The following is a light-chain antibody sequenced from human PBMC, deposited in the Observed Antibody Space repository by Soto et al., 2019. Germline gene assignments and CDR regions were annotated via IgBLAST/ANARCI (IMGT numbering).Light chain of an antibody. CDR2: AAS. Sequence: DIQLTHSPSFLSASVGDRVTITCRASQGISSYLAWYQQKPGKDPKLLIYAASTLQSGVPSRFSGSESGTEFTLTISSLQPEDFATYYCQQLNTYPFTFGGGTKVDIK. CDR3: QQLNTYPFT. V-gene: IGKV1-9*01. CDR1: QGISSY. J-gene: IGKJ4*01.